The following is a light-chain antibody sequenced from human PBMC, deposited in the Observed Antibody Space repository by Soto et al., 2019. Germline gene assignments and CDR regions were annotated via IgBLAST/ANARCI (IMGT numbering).Light chain of an antibody. CDR3: NSYTSSDTLV. CDR1: SSDVGGYSF. Sequence: QSALTQPASVSGSPGQSITISCTGTSSDVGGYSFVSWYQQHPGKAPKLMIFEVTNRPSGVSDRFSGSKSGNTASLTISGLQAEDEADYFCNSYTSSDTLVFGTGTQLTVL. CDR2: EVT. V-gene: IGLV2-14*03. J-gene: IGLJ1*01.